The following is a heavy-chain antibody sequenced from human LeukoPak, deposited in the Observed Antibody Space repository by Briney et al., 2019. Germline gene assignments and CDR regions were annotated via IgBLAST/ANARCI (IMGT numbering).Heavy chain of an antibody. J-gene: IGHJ4*02. D-gene: IGHD6-13*01. CDR1: GFTFSSYA. Sequence: PGGSLRLSCAASGFTFSSYAMHWVRQAPVKGLEWVAVISYDGSNKYYADSVKGRFTISRDNSKNTLYLQMNSLRAEDTAVYYCARGVAAAGNYWGQGTLVTVSS. CDR2: ISYDGSNK. V-gene: IGHV3-30-3*01. CDR3: ARGVAAAGNY.